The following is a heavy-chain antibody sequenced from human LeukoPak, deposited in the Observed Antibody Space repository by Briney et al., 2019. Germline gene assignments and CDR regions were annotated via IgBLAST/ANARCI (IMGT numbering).Heavy chain of an antibody. CDR2: IFPIFATP. CDR3: AIGPEYSSGWYYFDY. J-gene: IGHJ4*02. D-gene: IGHD6-19*01. Sequence: ASVKVSCKAPGGTSSRYTMSWVRQAPGQGLEYMGGIFPIFATPNYAQQFQGRVTITTDESTSTTYMQLSSLTSEDTAVYYCAIGPEYSSGWYYFDYWGQGALVTVSS. V-gene: IGHV1-69*05. CDR1: GGTSSRYT.